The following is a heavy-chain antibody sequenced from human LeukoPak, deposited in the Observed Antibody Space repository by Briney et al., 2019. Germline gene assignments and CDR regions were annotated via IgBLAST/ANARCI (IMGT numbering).Heavy chain of an antibody. CDR2: ISGSGGTT. V-gene: IGHV3-23*01. D-gene: IGHD1-26*01. J-gene: IGHJ4*02. Sequence: PGGSLRLSCAASGLRFSSYAMSWVRQAPGKGLEWVSGISGSGGTTYYADSVKGRFTISRDNSKNTLYLQMNSLRAEDTAVYFCAKLTPGALNDYWGQGTLVTVSS. CDR3: AKLTPGALNDY. CDR1: GLRFSSYA.